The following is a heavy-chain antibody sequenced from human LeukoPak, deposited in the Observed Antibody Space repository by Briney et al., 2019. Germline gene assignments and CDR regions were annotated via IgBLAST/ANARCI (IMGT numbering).Heavy chain of an antibody. CDR3: ARGAMSTFARFDS. V-gene: IGHV3-53*01. Sequence: PGGSLRLSCVVSGFSVSDHYMSWVRLAPGKGLQWLSVIFADDLTYYEDSVKGRFTISRDRSQNTLYLQMNSLRAEDTAVYYCARGAMSTFARFDSWGQGTLVSVSS. CDR2: IFADDLT. CDR1: GFSVSDHY. J-gene: IGHJ4*02.